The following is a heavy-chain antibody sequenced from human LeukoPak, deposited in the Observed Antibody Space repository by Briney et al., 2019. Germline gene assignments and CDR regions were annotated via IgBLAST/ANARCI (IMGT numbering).Heavy chain of an antibody. CDR3: ARPAGIYCSGGSCYDFDY. J-gene: IGHJ4*02. CDR2: IYSCDSYT. D-gene: IGHD2-15*01. CDR1: GYFFTSYW. Sequence: GVSLKISCKGSGYFFTSYWLGWVRHMPGKGLVWMGIIYSCDSYTIYSLFFQGQVHLSAEKSICTAYLQGRSLKASDTAMYCCARPAGIYCSGGSCYDFDYWGQGTLVTVSS. V-gene: IGHV5-51*01.